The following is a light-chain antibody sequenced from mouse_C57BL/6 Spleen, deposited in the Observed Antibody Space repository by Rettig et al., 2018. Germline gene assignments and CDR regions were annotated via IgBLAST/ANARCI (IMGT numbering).Light chain of an antibody. CDR2: DPS. J-gene: IGKJ2*01. V-gene: IGKV4-70*01. Sequence: QIVPAQSPALTSASPGEKVTMTWSASSTTSSMHWYKQKPGTTPERCIYDPSKLASAVPARLSGIGSGTSYSLTISSMEAEDAATYYCHQRSRYTFGGGTKLEIK. CDR1: STTSS. CDR3: HQRSRYT.